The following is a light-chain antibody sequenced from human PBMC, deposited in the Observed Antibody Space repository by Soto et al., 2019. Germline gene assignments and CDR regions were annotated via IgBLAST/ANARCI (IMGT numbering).Light chain of an antibody. Sequence: QAVVTQEPSLTVSPGGTVTLTCGSNTAAVTSDHYPYWFQQKPGQAPRTLIYDTSNRHSWTPARFSGSLLGGKAALTLSGAQPEDEAEYYCLLSYGLTRVFGGGTKLTVL. J-gene: IGLJ2*01. V-gene: IGLV7-46*01. CDR2: DTS. CDR1: TAAVTSDHY. CDR3: LLSYGLTRV.